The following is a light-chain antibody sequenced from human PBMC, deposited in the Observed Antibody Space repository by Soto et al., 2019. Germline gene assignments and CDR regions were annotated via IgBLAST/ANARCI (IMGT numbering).Light chain of an antibody. CDR1: QSISND. Sequence: DIQMTQSPSSLSASVGDRVTITCRASQSISNDLYWYQQKPEKAPKLLIYAASSLQGGVPSRFSGSGSGTDFTLTISSLQPEDFATYYCQQSYSTPPYTFGQGTRLEIK. V-gene: IGKV1-39*01. CDR3: QQSYSTPPYT. CDR2: AAS. J-gene: IGKJ2*01.